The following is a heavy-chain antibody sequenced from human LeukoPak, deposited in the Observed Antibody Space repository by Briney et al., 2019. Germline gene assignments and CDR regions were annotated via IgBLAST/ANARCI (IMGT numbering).Heavy chain of an antibody. Sequence: GGSLRLSCAASGFPFSSYSMNWVRQAPGKGLEWVSYISGSSSTIYYADSVKGRFTISRDHAKNSLYPQMNSLRDEDTAVYYCARGYSYGTLGVQHWGQGTLVTVSS. CDR3: ARGYSYGTLGVQH. V-gene: IGHV3-48*02. CDR1: GFPFSSYS. D-gene: IGHD5-18*01. J-gene: IGHJ1*01. CDR2: ISGSSSTI.